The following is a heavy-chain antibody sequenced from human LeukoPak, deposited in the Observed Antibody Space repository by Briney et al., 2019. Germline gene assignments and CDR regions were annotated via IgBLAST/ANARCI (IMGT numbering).Heavy chain of an antibody. CDR1: GFTFSRYT. V-gene: IGHV3-23*01. CDR2: IVESGDNT. Sequence: PGGSLRLSCAASGFTFSRYTMSWVRPAPGKGLEWVSGIVESGDNTYYADSVKGRFTISRDNFKNTLYLQMDSLRAEDTAVYYCAKDLQQLDYWGQGILVTVSS. CDR3: AKDLQQLDY. D-gene: IGHD6-13*01. J-gene: IGHJ4*02.